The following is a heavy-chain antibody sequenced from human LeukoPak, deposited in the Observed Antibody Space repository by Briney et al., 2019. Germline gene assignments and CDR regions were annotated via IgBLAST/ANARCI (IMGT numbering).Heavy chain of an antibody. V-gene: IGHV1-69*13. CDR3: ARGSSSDYYMDV. Sequence: ASVKVSCKASGGTFSSYAISWVRQALGQGLEWMGGIIPIFGTANYAQEFQGRVTITADESTSTAYMELSSLRSEDTAVYYCARGSSSDYYMDVWGKGTTVTVSS. D-gene: IGHD6-6*01. CDR1: GGTFSSYA. J-gene: IGHJ6*03. CDR2: IIPIFGTA.